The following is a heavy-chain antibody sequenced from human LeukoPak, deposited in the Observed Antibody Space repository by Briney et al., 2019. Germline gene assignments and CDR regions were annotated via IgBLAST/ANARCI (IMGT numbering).Heavy chain of an antibody. D-gene: IGHD1-26*01. CDR3: AREWELGFDY. V-gene: IGHV3-21*01. CDR2: ISKSSTYT. CDR1: EFTFTSYG. J-gene: IGHJ4*02. Sequence: GGSLRLSCAASEFTFTSYGMNWVRQSPGKGLEWISSISKSSTYTHYADSVKGRFTISRDNAKNSLYLQMNSLRAEDTAVYYCAREWELGFDYWGQGTLVTVSS.